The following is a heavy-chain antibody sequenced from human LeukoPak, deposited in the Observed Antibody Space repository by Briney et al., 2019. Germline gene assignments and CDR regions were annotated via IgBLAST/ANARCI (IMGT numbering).Heavy chain of an antibody. Sequence: VSVKVSCKASGYTFTSYDINWVRQATGQGLEWMGWMNPNSGNTGYAQKFQGRVTMTRNTSISTAYMELSSLRSEDTAVYYCARADYSYGEVWFDPWGQGTLVTVSS. CDR2: MNPNSGNT. CDR3: ARADYSYGEVWFDP. CDR1: GYTFTSYD. J-gene: IGHJ5*02. D-gene: IGHD5-18*01. V-gene: IGHV1-8*01.